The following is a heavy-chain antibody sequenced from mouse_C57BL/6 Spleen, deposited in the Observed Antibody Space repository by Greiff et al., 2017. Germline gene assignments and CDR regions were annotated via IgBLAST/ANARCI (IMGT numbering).Heavy chain of an antibody. V-gene: IGHV1-72*01. CDR3: ASDWEGDD. J-gene: IGHJ2*01. D-gene: IGHD4-1*01. CDR2: IDPNSGGT. Sequence: QVQLQQSGAELVKPGASVKLSCKASGYTFTSYWMHWVKQRPGRGLEWIGRIDPNSGGTKYNEKFKSKATLTVDKPTSTAYRQRSSLASGDSAVYYCASDWEGDDGGQGTTLTVST. CDR1: GYTFTSYW.